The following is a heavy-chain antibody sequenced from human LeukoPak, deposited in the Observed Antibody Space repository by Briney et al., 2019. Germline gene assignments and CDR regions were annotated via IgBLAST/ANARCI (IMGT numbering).Heavy chain of an antibody. CDR2: SNPRNGDT. CDR1: GYTFSDYY. D-gene: IGHD6-19*01. V-gene: IGHV1-2*02. Sequence: ASVKVSCKASGYTFSDYYIHWVRQPPGQGLEWMAWSNPRNGDTNYAQKFQGRVTMTRDTSISTAYMELSRLISDDTAVYYCARVGSSGWYVHLTLYYRGQGALVTVSS. J-gene: IGHJ4*02. CDR3: ARVGSSGWYVHLTLYY.